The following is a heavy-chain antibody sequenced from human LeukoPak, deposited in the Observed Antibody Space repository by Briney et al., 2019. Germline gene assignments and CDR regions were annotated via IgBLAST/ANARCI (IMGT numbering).Heavy chain of an antibody. CDR3: AMGSAFDY. Sequence: ASVTVSFTASGYTFTSYDINWVRQAPGQGLEWMGWMNPNSGNTGFAQKFQGRVTMTRSTSITTAYMELSSLRSGDTAVYYCAMGSAFDYWGQGTLVTVSS. CDR1: GYTFTSYD. D-gene: IGHD1-26*01. CDR2: MNPNSGNT. J-gene: IGHJ4*02. V-gene: IGHV1-8*01.